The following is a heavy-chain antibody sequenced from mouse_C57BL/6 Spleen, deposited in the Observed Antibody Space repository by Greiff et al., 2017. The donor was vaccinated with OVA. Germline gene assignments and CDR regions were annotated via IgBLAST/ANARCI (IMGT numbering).Heavy chain of an antibody. CDR1: GFTFSNYW. J-gene: IGHJ2*01. V-gene: IGHV6-3*01. CDR3: TAGTDY. Sequence: DVMLVESGGGLVQPGGSMKLSCVASGFTFSNYWMNRVRQSPEKGLEWVAQIRLKSDNYATHYAESVKGRFTISRDDSKSSVYLQMNNLRAEDTGIYYCTAGTDYWGQGTTLTVSS. CDR2: IRLKSDNYAT. D-gene: IGHD4-1*01.